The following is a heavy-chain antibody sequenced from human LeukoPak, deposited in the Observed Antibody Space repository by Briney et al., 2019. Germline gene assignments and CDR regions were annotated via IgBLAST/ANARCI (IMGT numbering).Heavy chain of an antibody. J-gene: IGHJ4*02. CDR3: ARVDADDYYDSSGYYYSY. Sequence: GGSLRLSCAASGFTFSSYSMSWVRQAPGKGLEWVSVIYSGGSTYYADSVKGRFTISRDNSKNTLYLQMNSLRAEDTAVYYCARVDADDYYDSSGYYYSYWGQGTLVTVSS. V-gene: IGHV3-53*01. CDR1: GFTFSSYS. D-gene: IGHD3-22*01. CDR2: IYSGGST.